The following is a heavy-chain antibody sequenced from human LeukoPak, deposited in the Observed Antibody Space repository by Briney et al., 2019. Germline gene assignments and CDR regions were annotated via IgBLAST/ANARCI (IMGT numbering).Heavy chain of an antibody. V-gene: IGHV3-30*02. CDR2: IWPDGSKK. CDR3: AKISSSAEPNFDY. J-gene: IGHJ4*02. CDR1: GFTFRTYA. Sequence: GGSLRLSCAASGFTFRTYAMHWVRQAPGKGLEWVAFIWPDGSKKFYADSVKGRFTISRDNSNHTPYLQMNSLRPEDTALYFCAKISSSAEPNFDYWGQGILLTVSS. D-gene: IGHD1-14*01.